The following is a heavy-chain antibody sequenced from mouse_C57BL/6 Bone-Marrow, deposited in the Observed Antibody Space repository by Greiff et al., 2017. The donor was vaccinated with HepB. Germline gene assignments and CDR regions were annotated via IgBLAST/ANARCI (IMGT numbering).Heavy chain of an antibody. J-gene: IGHJ2*01. Sequence: EVQRVESGAELVRPGASVKLSCTASGFNIKDDYMHWVKQRPEQGLEWIGWIDPENGDTEYASKFQGKATITADTSSNTAYLQLSSLTSEDTAVYYCTTSYSSFDYWGQGTTLTVSS. CDR3: TTSYSSFDY. CDR1: GFNIKDDY. V-gene: IGHV14-4*01. CDR2: IDPENGDT. D-gene: IGHD2-5*01.